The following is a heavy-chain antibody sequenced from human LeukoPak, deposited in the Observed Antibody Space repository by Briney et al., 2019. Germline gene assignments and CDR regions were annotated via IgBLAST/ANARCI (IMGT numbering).Heavy chain of an antibody. J-gene: IGHJ4*02. CDR1: GFSFSSYW. CDR3: ARLGDSSGYYDF. V-gene: IGHV3-7*01. Sequence: PGGSLRLSCAASGFSFSSYWMSWVRQAPGKGLEWVANIKPDGSDKYYVDSVKGRSTTSRDNAKNSLYLQMNSLRAEDTAVYYCARLGDSSGYYDFWGQGALVTVSS. CDR2: IKPDGSDK. D-gene: IGHD3-22*01.